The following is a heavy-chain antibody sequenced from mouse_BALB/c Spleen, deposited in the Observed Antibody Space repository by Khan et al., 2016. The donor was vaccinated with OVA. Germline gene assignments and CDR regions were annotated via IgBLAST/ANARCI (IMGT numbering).Heavy chain of an antibody. V-gene: IGHV1S136*01. J-gene: IGHJ3*01. CDR3: APVGNYYVSFAY. CDR2: IYPFNDDT. D-gene: IGHD1-1*01. Sequence: EVQLQESGPELVKPGASVKMSCKASGYTFTSYVMHWVKQKPGLGLEWIGYIYPFNDDTKYNEKFKGNATLTSDKSSSTAYMELSSLTSEDSAVYYCAPVGNYYVSFAYWGQGTLVTVSA. CDR1: GYTFTSYV.